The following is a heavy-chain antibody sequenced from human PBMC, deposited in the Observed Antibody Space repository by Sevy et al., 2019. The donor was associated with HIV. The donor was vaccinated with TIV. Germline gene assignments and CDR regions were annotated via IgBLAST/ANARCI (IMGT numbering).Heavy chain of an antibody. V-gene: IGHV3-15*01. CDR3: TTGLGIRRMATIRGAAFDI. Sequence: GGSLRLPCAASGFTFSNAWMSWVRQAPGKGLEWVGRIKSKTDGGTTDYAAPVKGRFTISRDDSKNTLYLQMNSLKTEDTAVYYCTTGLGIRRMATIRGAAFDIWGQGTMVTVSS. D-gene: IGHD5-12*01. CDR1: GFTFSNAW. J-gene: IGHJ3*02. CDR2: IKSKTDGGTT.